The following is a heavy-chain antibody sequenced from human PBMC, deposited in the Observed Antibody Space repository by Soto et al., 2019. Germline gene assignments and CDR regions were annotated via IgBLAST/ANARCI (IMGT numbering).Heavy chain of an antibody. Sequence: QVQLVQSGAEVKKPGASVKVSCKASGYTFTSYGISWVRQAPGQGLEWMGWTSAYNGNTNYAQKLQGRVTMTTDTSTSTAYMELRSLRSDDTAVYYCARWNYYYGSGSYYRADYWGQGTLVTVSS. CDR3: ARWNYYYGSGSYYRADY. V-gene: IGHV1-18*01. J-gene: IGHJ4*02. CDR1: GYTFTSYG. D-gene: IGHD3-10*01. CDR2: TSAYNGNT.